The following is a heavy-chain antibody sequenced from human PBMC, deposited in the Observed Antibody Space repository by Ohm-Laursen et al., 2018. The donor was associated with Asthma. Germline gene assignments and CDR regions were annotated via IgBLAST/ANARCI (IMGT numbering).Heavy chain of an antibody. CDR1: GGSISSSSYY. V-gene: IGHV4-39*01. J-gene: IGHJ4*02. CDR2: IYYSGST. Sequence: TLSLTCTVSGGSISSSSYYWGWIRQPPGKGLEWIGSIYYSGSTYYNPSLKSRVTISVDTSKNQFSLKLSSVTAADTAVYYCASGEDSRWLAGGFFDYWGQGTLVTVSS. CDR3: ASGEDSRWLAGGFFDY. D-gene: IGHD6-19*01.